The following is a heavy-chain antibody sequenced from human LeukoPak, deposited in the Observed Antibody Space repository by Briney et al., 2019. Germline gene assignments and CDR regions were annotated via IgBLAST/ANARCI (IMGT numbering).Heavy chain of an antibody. D-gene: IGHD3-10*01. Sequence: GGSLRLSCAAPGFTLSSYWMSWVRQAPGKGLEWVANIKEDGSEKYYVDSVKGRFTISRGNAQNSVYLHMNSLTAEDTALYYCARDWVAGVPFDAFDIWGQGTMVSVSS. CDR3: ARDWVAGVPFDAFDI. V-gene: IGHV3-7*03. J-gene: IGHJ3*02. CDR1: GFTLSSYW. CDR2: IKEDGSEK.